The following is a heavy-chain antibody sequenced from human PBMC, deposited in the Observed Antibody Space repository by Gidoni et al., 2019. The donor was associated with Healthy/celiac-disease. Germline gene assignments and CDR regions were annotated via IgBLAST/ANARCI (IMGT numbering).Heavy chain of an antibody. D-gene: IGHD5-12*01. V-gene: IGHV5-51*01. CDR1: GDSFTSYG. J-gene: IGHJ4*02. Sequence: EVQLVQSGAEVKTPGESLKISCTGSGDSFTSYGTGWVRPMPGKGLEWMGIIYTGDSDTRYSPSFQGQVTISADKSISTAYLQWSSLKASDTAMYYCARLADEGSGYVRNWGQGTLVTVSS. CDR3: ARLADEGSGYVRN. CDR2: IYTGDSDT.